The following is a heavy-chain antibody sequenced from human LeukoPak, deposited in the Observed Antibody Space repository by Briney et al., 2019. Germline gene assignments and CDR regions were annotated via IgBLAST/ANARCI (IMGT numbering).Heavy chain of an antibody. CDR1: GFTFSSYA. D-gene: IGHD3-3*01. CDR2: ISYDGSDK. V-gene: IGHV3-30-3*01. CDR3: ATGRPYYAFWSGYPPFDY. J-gene: IGHJ4*02. Sequence: PGGSLRLSCAASGFTFSSYAMHWVRQAPGKGLEWVTVISYDGSDKYYADSVKGRFTISRDNSKNTVYLQMNSLRAEDTAVYYCATGRPYYAFWSGYPPFDYWGQGTLVTVSS.